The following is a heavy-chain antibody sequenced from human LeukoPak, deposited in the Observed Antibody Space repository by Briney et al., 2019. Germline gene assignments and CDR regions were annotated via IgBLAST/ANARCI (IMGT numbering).Heavy chain of an antibody. J-gene: IGHJ4*02. CDR3: ARGHYDMMTGYFGN. D-gene: IGHD3-9*01. CDR2: ISYDGSKK. Sequence: GGSLRLSCAASGFTFSSYWMSWVRQAPGKGLEWVGLISYDGSKKYYGDSVTGRFSISRDNSKNTLYLQMNSLRPQDTAVYYCARGHYDMMTGYFGNWGQGTLATVSS. CDR1: GFTFSSYW. V-gene: IGHV3-30-3*01.